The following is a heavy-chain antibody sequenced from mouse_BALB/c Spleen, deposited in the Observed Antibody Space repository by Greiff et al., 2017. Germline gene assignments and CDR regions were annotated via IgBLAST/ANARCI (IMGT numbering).Heavy chain of an antibody. CDR1: GYSFTSYW. CDR3: YGNYFAWFAY. D-gene: IGHD2-1*01. J-gene: IGHJ3*01. Sequence: QVQLQQSGPQLVRPGASVKISCKASGYSFTSYWMHWVKQRPGQGLEWIGMIDPSDSETRLNQKFKDKATLTVDKSSSTAYMQLSSPTSEDSAVYYCYGNYFAWFAYWGQGTLVTVSA. V-gene: IGHV1S127*01. CDR2: IDPSDSET.